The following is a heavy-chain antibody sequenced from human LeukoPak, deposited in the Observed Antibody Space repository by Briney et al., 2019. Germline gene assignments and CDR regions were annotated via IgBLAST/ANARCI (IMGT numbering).Heavy chain of an antibody. CDR3: ASIRGTLGY. CDR2: IKNKANSYIT. J-gene: IGHJ4*02. CDR1: GFTFSDHF. Sequence: PGGSLRLSCAASGFTFSDHFMDWVRQAPGKGREGVGRIKNKANSYITQYAASMEGRFTISRDDSKNSLYLQMSSLKTEDTAMYYCASIRGTLGYWGQGTVVTVSS. D-gene: IGHD1-26*01. V-gene: IGHV3-72*01.